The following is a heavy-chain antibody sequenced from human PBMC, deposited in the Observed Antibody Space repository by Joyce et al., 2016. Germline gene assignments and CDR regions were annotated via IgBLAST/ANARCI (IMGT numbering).Heavy chain of an antibody. J-gene: IGHJ4*02. Sequence: QVQLRQWGAGLLKPSETLSLTCAVSGGPFRGFFWTWVRQPPGKALGWIGDITTSGATNYNPSLRSRGAISVDTSNNQFALTLTSLSAADMAVYYCARSQWLAPLMYWGQGTLVTVSP. V-gene: IGHV4-34*02. CDR2: ITTSGAT. CDR1: GGPFRGFF. D-gene: IGHD6-19*01. CDR3: ARSQWLAPLMY.